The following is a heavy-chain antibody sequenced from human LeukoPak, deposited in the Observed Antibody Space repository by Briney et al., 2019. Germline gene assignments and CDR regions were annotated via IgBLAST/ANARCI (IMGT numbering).Heavy chain of an antibody. CDR3: AASSSGWYGVDI. CDR2: ISSISSRI. Sequence: GGSLRLSCAASGFTFSSYNMNWVRQAPGKGLEWVSYISSISSRIYYADSVKGRFTISRDNSKNTLYLQMNSLRAEDTAVYYCAASSSGWYGVDIWGQGTMVTVSS. V-gene: IGHV3-48*01. D-gene: IGHD6-19*01. J-gene: IGHJ3*02. CDR1: GFTFSSYN.